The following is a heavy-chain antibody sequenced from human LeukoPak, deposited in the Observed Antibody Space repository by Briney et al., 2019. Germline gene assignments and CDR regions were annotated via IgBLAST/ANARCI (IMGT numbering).Heavy chain of an antibody. CDR1: GYTFSSYA. J-gene: IGHJ4*02. CDR3: ARTPPSGYESWYFDY. CDR2: IIPIFGTA. V-gene: IGHV1-69*05. D-gene: IGHD5-12*01. Sequence: SVKVSCTASGYTFSSYAISWVRQAPGQGLEWMGGIIPIFGTANYAQKFQGRVTITTDESTSTAYMELSSPRSEDTAVYYCARTPPSGYESWYFDYWGQGTLVTVSS.